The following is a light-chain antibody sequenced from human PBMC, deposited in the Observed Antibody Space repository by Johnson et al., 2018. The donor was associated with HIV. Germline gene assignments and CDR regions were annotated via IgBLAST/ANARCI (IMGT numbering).Light chain of an antibody. CDR2: ENN. J-gene: IGLJ1*01. V-gene: IGLV1-51*02. Sequence: QSVLTQPPSVSAAPGQKVSISCSGNSCDIGNNYVSSHQQLPGTAPKLLIYENNMRPSGIPDRFSGSKSGTSATLGITGLQPGDEADYYCGTWDSSLSSYVFGTGTKVTVL. CDR3: GTWDSSLSSYV. CDR1: SCDIGNNY.